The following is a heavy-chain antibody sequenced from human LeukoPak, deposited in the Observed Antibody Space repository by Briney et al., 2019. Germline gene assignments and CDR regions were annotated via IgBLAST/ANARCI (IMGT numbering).Heavy chain of an antibody. Sequence: SETLSLTCTVSGGSISSYHWSWIRQPPGKGPEWIGYIYYSGSTNYNPSLKSRVTISIDTSKNQFSLKLNSVTAADTAVYYCARDLGSSGYGFDSWGPGTLVTVSP. CDR3: ARDLGSSGYGFDS. CDR2: IYYSGST. J-gene: IGHJ5*01. V-gene: IGHV4-59*01. D-gene: IGHD5-12*01. CDR1: GGSISSYH.